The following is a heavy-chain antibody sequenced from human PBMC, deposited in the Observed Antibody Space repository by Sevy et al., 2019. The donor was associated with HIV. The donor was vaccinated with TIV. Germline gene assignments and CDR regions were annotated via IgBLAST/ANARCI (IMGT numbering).Heavy chain of an antibody. CDR3: AREGCTKPHDY. CDR1: GFTFSKYS. D-gene: IGHD2-8*01. Sequence: GGSLRLSCAASGFTFSKYSMSWVRQPPGKGLEWVSTLSFGCGEINHADSVKGRFTISRENYKNSLYLQMNNLRAEDTAVYYCAREGCTKPHDYWGQGTLVTVSS. CDR2: LSFGCGEI. J-gene: IGHJ4*02. V-gene: IGHV3-23*01.